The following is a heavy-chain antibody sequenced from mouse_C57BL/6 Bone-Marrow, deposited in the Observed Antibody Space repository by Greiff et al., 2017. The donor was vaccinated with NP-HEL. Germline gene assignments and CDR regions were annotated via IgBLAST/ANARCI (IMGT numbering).Heavy chain of an antibody. Sequence: EVQLQQSGAELVRPGASVKLSCTASGFNIKDDYMHWVKQRPEQGLEWIGWIDPENGDTEYASKFQGKATITADTSSNTAYLQLSSLTSEDTAVYYCTSDGYSDYFDYWGQGTTLTVSS. CDR3: TSDGYSDYFDY. CDR1: GFNIKDDY. D-gene: IGHD2-3*01. J-gene: IGHJ2*01. CDR2: IDPENGDT. V-gene: IGHV14-4*01.